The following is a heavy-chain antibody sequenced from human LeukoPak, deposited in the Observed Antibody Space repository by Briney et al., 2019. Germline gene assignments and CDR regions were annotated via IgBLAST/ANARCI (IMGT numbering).Heavy chain of an antibody. J-gene: IGHJ5*02. V-gene: IGHV4-34*01. D-gene: IGHD3-3*01. CDR2: INHSGST. CDR1: GGSFSGYY. Sequence: PSETLSLTCAVYGGSFSGYYWSWIRQPPGKGLEWIGEINHSGSTNYNPSLKSRVTISVDTSKNQFSLKLSSVTAADTAVYYCARGGVQGVVIRPWRYNWFDPWGQGTLVTVSS. CDR3: ARGGVQGVVIRPWRYNWFDP.